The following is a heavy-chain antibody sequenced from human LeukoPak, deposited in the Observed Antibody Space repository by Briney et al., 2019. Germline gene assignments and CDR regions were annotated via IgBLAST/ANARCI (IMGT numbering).Heavy chain of an antibody. J-gene: IGHJ6*03. Sequence: SETLSLTCTVFGGSIRSSDDYWGWIRQPPGKGLEWIGSIHYGGITYYNPSLKSRVTISVDTSKNQFSLKLSSVTAADTAVYYCARDLGGSYPHYYYYMDVWGKGTTVTVSS. CDR3: ARDLGGSYPHYYYYMDV. CDR2: IHYGGIT. D-gene: IGHD1-26*01. V-gene: IGHV4-39*07. CDR1: GGSIRSSDDY.